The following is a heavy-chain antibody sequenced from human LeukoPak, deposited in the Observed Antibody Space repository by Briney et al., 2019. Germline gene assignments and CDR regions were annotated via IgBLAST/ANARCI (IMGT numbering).Heavy chain of an antibody. D-gene: IGHD6-13*01. J-gene: IGHJ6*03. CDR2: INHSGST. Sequence: SETLSLTCAVYGGSFSGYYWSWIRQPPGKGLEWIGEINHSGSTNYNPSLKSRVTISVDTSKNQFSLKLSSVTAADTAVYYCARGTSSSWHFRYYYYYYMDVWGKGTTVTVSS. CDR3: ARGTSSSWHFRYYYYYYMDV. CDR1: GGSFSGYY. V-gene: IGHV4-34*01.